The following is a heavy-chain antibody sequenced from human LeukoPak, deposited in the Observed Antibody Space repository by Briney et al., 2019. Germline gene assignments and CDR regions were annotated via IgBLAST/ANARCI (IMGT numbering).Heavy chain of an antibody. CDR2: IYYSGTT. J-gene: IGHJ3*01. CDR3: ARQVSHAFDV. Sequence: SETLSLTCSVSGGSLPPSSATYAWGWVRQPPGKGLEWIGSIYYSGTTYYNPSLKSRVTISLDTSKNEFSLKLSSVTAADTSVYYCARQVSHAFDVWGQGTMVVGSS. V-gene: IGHV4-39*01. D-gene: IGHD3-10*01. CDR1: GGSLPPSSATYA.